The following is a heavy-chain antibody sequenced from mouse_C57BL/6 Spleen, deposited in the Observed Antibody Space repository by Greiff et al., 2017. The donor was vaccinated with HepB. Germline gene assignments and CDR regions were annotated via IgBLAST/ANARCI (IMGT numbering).Heavy chain of an antibody. J-gene: IGHJ4*01. Sequence: VQLQQPGTELVKPGASVKLSCKASGYTFTSYWMHWVKQRPGQGLEWIGNINPSNGGTNYNEKFKSKATLTVDKSSSTAYMQLSSLTSEDSAVYYCAREKPYYYGSSYYAMDYWGQGTSVTVSS. CDR1: GYTFTSYW. CDR3: AREKPYYYGSSYYAMDY. CDR2: INPSNGGT. D-gene: IGHD1-1*01. V-gene: IGHV1-53*01.